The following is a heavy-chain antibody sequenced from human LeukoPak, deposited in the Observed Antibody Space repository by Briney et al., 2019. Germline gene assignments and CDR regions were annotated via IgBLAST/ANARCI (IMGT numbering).Heavy chain of an antibody. Sequence: GGSLRLSCVASGFTFSSYEMNWVRQAPGKGLEWVSYISSSGSTIYYADSVKGRFTISRDNAKNSLYLQMNSLRAEDTAVYDCARDRSAVAGNFDYWGQGTLVTVSS. CDR3: ARDRSAVAGNFDY. V-gene: IGHV3-48*03. CDR2: ISSSGSTI. CDR1: GFTFSSYE. D-gene: IGHD6-19*01. J-gene: IGHJ4*02.